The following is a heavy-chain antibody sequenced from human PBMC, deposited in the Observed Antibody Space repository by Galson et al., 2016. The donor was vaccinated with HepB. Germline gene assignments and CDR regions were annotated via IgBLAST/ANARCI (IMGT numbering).Heavy chain of an antibody. CDR3: ARDRRRYFDWFVL. V-gene: IGHV3-30-3*01. CDR2: ISYDGSNK. CDR1: GFTFSSYA. D-gene: IGHD3-9*01. J-gene: IGHJ1*01. Sequence: SLRLSCAASGFTFSSYAMRWVRQAPGKGLEWVAVISYDGSNKYYADSVKGRFTISRDNSKNTLYLQMNGLRAEDTAVYYCARDRRRYFDWFVLRGQGTLVTVSS.